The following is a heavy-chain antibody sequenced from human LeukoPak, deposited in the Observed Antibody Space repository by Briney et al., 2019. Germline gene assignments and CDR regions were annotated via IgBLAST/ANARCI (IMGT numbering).Heavy chain of an antibody. Sequence: GGSLRLSCAASGFTFSSYWMHWVRQAPGKGLVWVSRINSDGSSTSYADSVKGRFTISRDNAKNTLYLQMNSLRAEDTAVYYCASRDDSSGYYDYWGQGTLVTVSS. CDR3: ASRDDSSGYYDY. J-gene: IGHJ4*02. V-gene: IGHV3-74*01. CDR2: INSDGSST. CDR1: GFTFSSYW. D-gene: IGHD3-22*01.